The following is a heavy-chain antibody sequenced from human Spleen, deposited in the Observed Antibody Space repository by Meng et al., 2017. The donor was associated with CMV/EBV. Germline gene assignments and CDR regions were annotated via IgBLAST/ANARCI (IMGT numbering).Heavy chain of an antibody. V-gene: IGHV1-46*01. D-gene: IGHD1-26*01. J-gene: IGHJ5*02. CDR1: GYTFTSYY. Sequence: ASVKVSCKASGYTFTSYYIHWVRQAPGQGLEWMGVIDPSSGNTDNVQRFRGRVTMTRDTYTSTVYMELSSLRSEDTALYYCARDLSGTYSNWLDPWGQGTLVTVSS. CDR3: ARDLSGTYSNWLDP. CDR2: IDPSSGNT.